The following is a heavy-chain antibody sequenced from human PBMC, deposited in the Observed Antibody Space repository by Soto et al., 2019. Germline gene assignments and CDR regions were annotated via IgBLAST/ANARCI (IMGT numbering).Heavy chain of an antibody. D-gene: IGHD1-26*01. CDR3: AKDLNGYSGSYSFPFLDS. CDR1: GFTFDSYA. CDR2: ISGSGGDT. V-gene: IGHV3-23*01. Sequence: EVQLLESGGGLVQPGESLRLSCAASGFTFDSYAMTWVRQAPGKGLEWVSTISGSGGDTDYADSVRGRFTVSRDNSKTTLYLQMNSLRAEDTAVYYCAKDLNGYSGSYSFPFLDSWGQGTLVTVSS. J-gene: IGHJ4*02.